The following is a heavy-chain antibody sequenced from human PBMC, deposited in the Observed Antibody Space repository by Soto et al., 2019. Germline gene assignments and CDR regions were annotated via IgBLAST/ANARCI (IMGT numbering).Heavy chain of an antibody. Sequence: VVSRRISCAASGFNFRSYGLSWVRQAPGKGLEWVSDISGIFSFTNYAYSVKARFTISRENSNNTLTLKMESLRAEDTAVYYYDSSGFAYWGQGTLVTVSS. V-gene: IGHV3-23*01. J-gene: IGHJ4*02. CDR2: ISGIFSFT. CDR3: DSSGFAY. D-gene: IGHD3-22*01. CDR1: GFNFRSYG.